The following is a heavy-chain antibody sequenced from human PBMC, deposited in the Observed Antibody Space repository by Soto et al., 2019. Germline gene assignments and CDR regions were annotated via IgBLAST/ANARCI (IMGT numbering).Heavy chain of an antibody. J-gene: IGHJ5*02. D-gene: IGHD2-15*01. Sequence: VGSLRLSCAASGFTFSSHGMHWVGQAPGKGLEWVAVIWYDGSNRNYADSVKGRFTISRDNSKKMVFLQMNSLRVEDTAVYYCAAGDCSGGSCFSLDPWGQGTLVTVSS. CDR1: GFTFSSHG. V-gene: IGHV3-33*03. CDR2: IWYDGSNR. CDR3: AAGDCSGGSCFSLDP.